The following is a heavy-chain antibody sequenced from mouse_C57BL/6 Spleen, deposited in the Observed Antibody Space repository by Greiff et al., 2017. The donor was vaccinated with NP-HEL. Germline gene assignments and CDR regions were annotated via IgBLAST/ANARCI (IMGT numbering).Heavy chain of an antibody. V-gene: IGHV1-50*01. J-gene: IGHJ2*01. CDR3: AKTNWDGNY. Sequence: VQLQQPGAELVKPGATVKLSCKASGYTFTSYWMQWVKQRPGQGLEWIGEIDPSDSYTNYNQKFKGKATLTVDTSSSTAYMQLSSLTSEDSAVYYCAKTNWDGNYWGKGTTLTVSS. CDR2: IDPSDSYT. D-gene: IGHD4-1*01. CDR1: GYTFTSYW.